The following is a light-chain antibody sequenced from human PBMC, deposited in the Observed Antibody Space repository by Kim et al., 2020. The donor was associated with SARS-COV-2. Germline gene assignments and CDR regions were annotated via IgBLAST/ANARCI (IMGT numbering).Light chain of an antibody. Sequence: QSALTQPASVSGSPGQSITISCSGSSSDVGGYNYVSWYQQHQGKAPKLIIYDVGTRPSGVSHRFSGSKSGNTASLTISGLQTEDEADYYCSSYTTSTTRVFGGGTQLTVL. J-gene: IGLJ3*02. CDR2: DVG. CDR3: SSYTTSTTRV. V-gene: IGLV2-14*03. CDR1: SSDVGGYNY.